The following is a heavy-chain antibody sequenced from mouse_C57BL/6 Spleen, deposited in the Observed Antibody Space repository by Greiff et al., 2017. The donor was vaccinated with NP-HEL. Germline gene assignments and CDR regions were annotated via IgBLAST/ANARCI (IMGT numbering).Heavy chain of an antibody. D-gene: IGHD1-1*01. CDR2: ISYDGSN. CDR3: ARDDYYGSSYDY. CDR1: GYSITSGYY. Sequence: EVQLQQSGPGLVKPSQSLSLTCSVTGYSITSGYYWNWIRQFPGNKLEWMGYISYDGSNNYNPSLKNRISITRDTSKNQFFLKLNSVTTEDTATYYGARDDYYGSSYDYWGQGTTLTVSS. J-gene: IGHJ2*01. V-gene: IGHV3-6*01.